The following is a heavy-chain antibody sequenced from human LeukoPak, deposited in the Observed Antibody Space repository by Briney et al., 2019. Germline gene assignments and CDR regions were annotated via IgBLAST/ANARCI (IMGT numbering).Heavy chain of an antibody. CDR3: ATQRSGSYYKGAFDI. V-gene: IGHV1-24*01. CDR1: LTELS. J-gene: IGHJ3*02. Sequence: LTELSMHWVRQAPGKGLEWMGGFDPEDGETIYAQKFQGRVTMTEDTSTDTAYMELSSLRSEDTAVYYCATQRSGSYYKGAFDIWGQGTMVTVSS. CDR2: FDPEDGET. D-gene: IGHD3-10*01.